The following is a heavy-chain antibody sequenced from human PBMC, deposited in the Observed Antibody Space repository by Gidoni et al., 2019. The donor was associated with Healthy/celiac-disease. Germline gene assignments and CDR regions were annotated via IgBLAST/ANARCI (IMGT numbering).Heavy chain of an antibody. D-gene: IGHD6-19*01. CDR2: INHSGST. CDR3: ARGGGKQWLPRPFDY. J-gene: IGHJ4*02. Sequence: QVQLQQWGAGLLKPSETLSLTCAVYGGSFSGYYWSWIRQPPGKGLEWIGEINHSGSTNYNPSLKSRVTISVDTSKNQFSLKLSSVTAADTAVYYCARGGGKQWLPRPFDYWGQGTLVTVSS. CDR1: GGSFSGYY. V-gene: IGHV4-34*01.